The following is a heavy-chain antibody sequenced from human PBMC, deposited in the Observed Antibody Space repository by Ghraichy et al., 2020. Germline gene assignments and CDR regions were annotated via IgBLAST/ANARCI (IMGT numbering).Heavy chain of an antibody. CDR2: ISGSGGST. V-gene: IGHV3-23*01. Sequence: GGSLRLSCAASGFTFSSYAMSWVRQAPGKGLEWVSAISGSGGSTYYADSVKGRFTISRDNSKNTLYLQMNSLRAEDTAVYYCAKAERCSSTSCSRGHFDYWGQGTLVTVSS. J-gene: IGHJ4*02. CDR3: AKAERCSSTSCSRGHFDY. D-gene: IGHD2-2*01. CDR1: GFTFSSYA.